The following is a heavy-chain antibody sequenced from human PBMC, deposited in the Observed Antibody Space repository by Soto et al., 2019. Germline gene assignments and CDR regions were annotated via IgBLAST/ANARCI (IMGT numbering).Heavy chain of an antibody. J-gene: IGHJ6*03. CDR3: ARTYCYSYYMDV. CDR2: IFWDDGK. Sequence: QITLKESGTILVKTTQTLTLTCSFSGCSLSTRGVGVVWIRQTPGKPLEWLALIFWDDGKRYSQSLESRLTITKDSSKIQVVLTMTSVDPVYTSTYYCARTYCYSYYMDVWGKGTAVSVSS. V-gene: IGHV2-5*02. CDR1: GCSLSTRGVG.